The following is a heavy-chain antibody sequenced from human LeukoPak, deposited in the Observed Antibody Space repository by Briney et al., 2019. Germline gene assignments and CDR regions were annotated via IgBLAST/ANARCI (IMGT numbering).Heavy chain of an antibody. CDR3: ARTTSFTASGYDY. Sequence: GASVTVSCKASGYTFTNYHINWVRQATGQGLEWMRWMNPNNGDSGYAQKFQGRVTITRDTSISTSYMELRCLRSDDTAVYFCARTTSFTASGYDYWGQGTLVTVSS. CDR1: GYTFTNYH. V-gene: IGHV1-8*03. CDR2: MNPNNGDS. D-gene: IGHD6-25*01. J-gene: IGHJ4*02.